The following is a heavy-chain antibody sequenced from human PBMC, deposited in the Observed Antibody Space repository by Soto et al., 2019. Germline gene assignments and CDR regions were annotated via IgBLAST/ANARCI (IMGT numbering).Heavy chain of an antibody. CDR2: ISGNGGST. Sequence: PGGSLRLSCAASGFTFSSYAMSWVRQAPGKGLEWVSAISGNGGSTCYADSVKGRFTISRDNAKKTLYLQMNSLRAEATALYYCARGYLHDHGGYVRSFWHFELWGRGTLVTAS. CDR1: GFTFSSYA. J-gene: IGHJ2*01. D-gene: IGHD3-3*01. V-gene: IGHV3-23*01. CDR3: ARGYLHDHGGYVRSFWHFEL.